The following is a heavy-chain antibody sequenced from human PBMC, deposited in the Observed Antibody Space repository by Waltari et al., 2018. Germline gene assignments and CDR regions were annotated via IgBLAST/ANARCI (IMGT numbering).Heavy chain of an antibody. Sequence: QVQLQESGPGLVKPSETLSLTCAVSGYSISSGYYWGWIRQPPGKGLAWIGSIYHSGSTNYNPSLKSRVTISVDTSKNQFSLKLSSVTAADTAVYYCAGNIAAAGNDAFDIWGQGTMVTVSS. CDR2: IYHSGST. V-gene: IGHV4-38-2*01. CDR1: GYSISSGYY. D-gene: IGHD6-13*01. CDR3: AGNIAAAGNDAFDI. J-gene: IGHJ3*02.